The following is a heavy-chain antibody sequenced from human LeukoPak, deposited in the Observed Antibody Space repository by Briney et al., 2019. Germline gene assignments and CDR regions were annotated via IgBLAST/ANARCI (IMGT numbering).Heavy chain of an antibody. D-gene: IGHD6-6*01. V-gene: IGHV4-34*01. CDR3: ARGRPSYDL. Sequence: PSETLSLTCAVYGGSFSGYYWSWIRQPPGKGLEWIGEINHSGSTNYNPSLKSRVTISVDTSKNQFTLKLSSVTAADTAVYYCARGRPSYDLWGRGTLVTVSS. J-gene: IGHJ2*01. CDR2: INHSGST. CDR1: GGSFSGYY.